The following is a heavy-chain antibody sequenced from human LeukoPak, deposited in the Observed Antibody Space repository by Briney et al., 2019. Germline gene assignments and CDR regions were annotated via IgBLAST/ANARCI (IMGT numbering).Heavy chain of an antibody. Sequence: GGSLRLSCAASGFTFSSYAMSWVRQAPGKGLEWVSAISGSGGSTYYADSVKGRFTISRDNSKNTLYMQVNGLKSEDTAVYYCARIHSGYEPPKEYYGMDVWGKGTTVTVSS. V-gene: IGHV3-23*01. J-gene: IGHJ6*04. CDR3: ARIHSGYEPPKEYYGMDV. D-gene: IGHD5-12*01. CDR1: GFTFSSYA. CDR2: ISGSGGST.